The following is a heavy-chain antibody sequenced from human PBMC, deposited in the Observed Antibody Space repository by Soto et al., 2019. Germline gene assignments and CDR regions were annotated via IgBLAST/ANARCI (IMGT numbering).Heavy chain of an antibody. J-gene: IGHJ3*02. V-gene: IGHV3-23*01. CDR1: GFTFSSYA. D-gene: IGHD6-13*01. Sequence: EVQLLESGGGLVQPGGSLRLSCAASGFTFSSYAMSWVRQAPGKGLEWVSAISGSGGSTYYADSVKGRFTISRDNSKNSMYLQMNSMRAEDTAVYYFAKRPYSSSWNDAFDIWGQGTMVTVSS. CDR2: ISGSGGST. CDR3: AKRPYSSSWNDAFDI.